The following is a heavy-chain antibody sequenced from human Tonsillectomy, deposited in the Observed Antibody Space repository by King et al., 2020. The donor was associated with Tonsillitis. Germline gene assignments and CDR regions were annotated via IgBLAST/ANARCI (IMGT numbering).Heavy chain of an antibody. CDR1: GYPLTKGGYF. J-gene: IGHJ4*02. CDR2: IFHSWPT. Sequence: QLQESGPGLGRPSQTLSLICSVSGYPLTKGGYFWSWVRHHPDQGLDWFGSIFHSWPTYHTPALRSRLFMSVDTAKNQFSLRLTSVTAADTAVYYCARNRDYGDYVDFWGQGTLVAVSS. V-gene: IGHV4-31*03. CDR3: ARNRDYGDYVDF. D-gene: IGHD4/OR15-4a*01.